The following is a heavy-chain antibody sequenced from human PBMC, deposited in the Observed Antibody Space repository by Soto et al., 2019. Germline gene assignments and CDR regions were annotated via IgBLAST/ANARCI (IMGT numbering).Heavy chain of an antibody. CDR1: GGTFSSYA. D-gene: IGHD6-13*01. Sequence: ASVKVSCKASGGTFSSYAISWVRQVPGQGLEWMGGIIPIFGTANYAQKFQGRVTITADESTSTAYMELSSLRSEDTAVYYCARPRIAAAGNWFDPWGQGTLVTVSS. CDR3: ARPRIAAAGNWFDP. CDR2: IIPIFGTA. V-gene: IGHV1-69*13. J-gene: IGHJ5*02.